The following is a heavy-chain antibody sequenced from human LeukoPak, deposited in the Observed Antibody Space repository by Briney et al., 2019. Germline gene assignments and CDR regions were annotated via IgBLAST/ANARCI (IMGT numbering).Heavy chain of an antibody. CDR1: GYTFTRHY. CDR2: INPNSGGT. Sequence: ASVKVSCKASGYTFTRHYMHWVRQAPGQGLEWMGWINPNSGGTNYEQKFQGRVTMTRDTSISTAYMELSRLTSDDTAVYYCAAEGDTAMVDAWGQGTLVTVSS. J-gene: IGHJ5*02. V-gene: IGHV1-2*02. CDR3: AAEGDTAMVDA. D-gene: IGHD5-18*01.